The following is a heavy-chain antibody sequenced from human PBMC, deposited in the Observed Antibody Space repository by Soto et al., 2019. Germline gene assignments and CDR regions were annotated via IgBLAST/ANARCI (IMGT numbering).Heavy chain of an antibody. D-gene: IGHD2-15*01. J-gene: IGHJ5*02. Sequence: QVQLQESGPGLVKPSETLSLTCTVSGGSISSYYWSWIRQPPGKGLEWIGYIYYSGSTNYNPSLKRRVTISVDTSKNQFSLKLSSVTAADTAVYYCAREEYCSGGSCYSGWFDPWGQGTLVTVSS. CDR1: GGSISSYY. CDR3: AREEYCSGGSCYSGWFDP. V-gene: IGHV4-59*01. CDR2: IYYSGST.